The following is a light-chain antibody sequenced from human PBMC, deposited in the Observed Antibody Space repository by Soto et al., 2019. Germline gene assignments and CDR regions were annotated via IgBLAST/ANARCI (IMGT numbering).Light chain of an antibody. CDR2: AAS. CDR1: QSMSNY. J-gene: IGKJ4*01. V-gene: IGKV1-39*01. CDR3: QQSYSTPLT. Sequence: DIQMTQSPSSLSASVGDRVTITCRASQSMSNYLNWYQQKPGEAPKLLIYAASTLQSGVPSRFTGSGSGTDFTLTISSLQPEDFATYYCQQSYSTPLTFGGGTKVEIK.